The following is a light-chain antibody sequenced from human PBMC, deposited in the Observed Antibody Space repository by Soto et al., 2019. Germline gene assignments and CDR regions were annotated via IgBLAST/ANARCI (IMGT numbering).Light chain of an antibody. CDR3: QQYGTFPYV. CDR1: QSIKNDY. J-gene: IGKJ2*01. Sequence: EIVLTQSPGTLSLSPGERATLSCRASQSIKNDYLAWYQQKVGQAPRLLIYGASTMATGIPDRLSGSGAGTDFTLTISRLEPEDFAIYSCQQYGTFPYVFGQGTKLEIK. V-gene: IGKV3-20*01. CDR2: GAS.